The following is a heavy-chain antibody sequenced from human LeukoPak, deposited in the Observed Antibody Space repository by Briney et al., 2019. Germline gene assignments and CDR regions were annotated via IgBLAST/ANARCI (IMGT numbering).Heavy chain of an antibody. Sequence: SETLSLTCAVYGGSFSGYYWSWIRLPPGKGLEWIGEINHSGSTNYNPSLKSRVTISVDTSKNQFSLKLSSVTAADTAVYYCARSGSRSSSWFDPWGQGTLVTVSS. J-gene: IGHJ5*02. CDR1: GGSFSGYY. CDR2: INHSGST. V-gene: IGHV4-34*01. CDR3: ARSGSRSSSWFDP. D-gene: IGHD6-6*01.